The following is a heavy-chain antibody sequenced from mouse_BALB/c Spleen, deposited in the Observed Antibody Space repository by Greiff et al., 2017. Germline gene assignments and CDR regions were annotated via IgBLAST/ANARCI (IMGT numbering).Heavy chain of an antibody. Sequence: VKVVESGPGLVAPSQSLSITCTVSGFSLTSYGVHWVRQPPGKGLEWLGVIWAGGSTNYNSALMSRLSISKDNSKSQVFLKMNSLQTDDTAMYYCAREGGRLTGTGFAYWGQGTLVTVSA. CDR3: AREGGRLTGTGFAY. CDR1: GFSLTSYG. V-gene: IGHV2-9*02. D-gene: IGHD4-1*01. J-gene: IGHJ3*01. CDR2: IWAGGST.